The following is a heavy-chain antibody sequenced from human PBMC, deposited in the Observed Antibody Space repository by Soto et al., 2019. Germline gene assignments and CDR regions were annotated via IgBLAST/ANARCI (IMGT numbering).Heavy chain of an antibody. V-gene: IGHV4-59*08. J-gene: IGHJ4*02. CDR1: GCSISSYY. D-gene: IGHD2-15*01. CDR2: IYFSGTT. Sequence: PSETRCLTCTVSGCSISSYYWSWIRQPPGKGLEWIGYIYFSGTTNYNPSLRSRVTISVDTSKNQFSLKLSSVTAADTAVYYCTRVGARSCSGATCPMAYWGQGALVTVSS. CDR3: TRVGARSCSGATCPMAY.